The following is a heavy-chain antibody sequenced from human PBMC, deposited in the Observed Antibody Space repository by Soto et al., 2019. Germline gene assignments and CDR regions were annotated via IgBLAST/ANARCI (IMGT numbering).Heavy chain of an antibody. Sequence: GGSLRLSCAASGFTFDTYAMHWVRQAPGKGLEWVAVISYDGSNQFYAGSVKGRFTFSRDNSKNTLYLQVNSLRNDDTAVYYCTRGLLTDFFDYWGQGALVTVSS. CDR3: TRGLLTDFFDY. V-gene: IGHV3-30-3*01. CDR2: ISYDGSNQ. J-gene: IGHJ4*02. CDR1: GFTFDTYA.